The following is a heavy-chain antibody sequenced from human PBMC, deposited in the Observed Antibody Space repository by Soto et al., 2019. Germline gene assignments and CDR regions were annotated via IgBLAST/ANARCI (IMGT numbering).Heavy chain of an antibody. CDR1: GYTFTSYG. V-gene: IGHV1-18*01. CDR3: AAGDSLSSSWYIDYYYYYGMDV. Sequence: GASVKVSCKASGYTFTSYGISWVRQAPGQGLKWIRWISAYNGNTNYAQKFQERVTMTRDMSTSTAYMELRSLRSEDTAVYYCAAGDSLSSSWYIDYYYYYGMDVWGQGTTVTVSS. D-gene: IGHD6-13*01. J-gene: IGHJ6*02. CDR2: ISAYNGNT.